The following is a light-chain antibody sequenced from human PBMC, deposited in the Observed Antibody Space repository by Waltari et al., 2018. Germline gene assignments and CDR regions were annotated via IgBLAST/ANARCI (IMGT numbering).Light chain of an antibody. CDR2: VNSDGSH. CDR3: QTGGHGTWV. Sequence: QLVLTQSPSASASLGASVKLTCTLSRGHSTNIIAWLQQQPEKGPRHLSNVNSDGSHNNGVGIPDRFSGSSSGAERYLTISSLQSEDEADYYCQTGGHGTWVFGGGTRLTVL. CDR1: RGHSTNI. V-gene: IGLV4-69*01. J-gene: IGLJ3*02.